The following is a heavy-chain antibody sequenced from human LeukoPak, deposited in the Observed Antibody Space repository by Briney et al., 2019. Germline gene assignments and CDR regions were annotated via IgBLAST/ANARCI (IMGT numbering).Heavy chain of an antibody. Sequence: SETLSLTCAVSGYSISSDYYWGWIRQPPGKGLEWIGNIYHSGSTLYNPSLHSRVTISVDTSKNQFSLRLNSVTAADTAVYYCASMVGATPIDYWGQGTLITVSS. D-gene: IGHD1-26*01. V-gene: IGHV4-38-2*01. CDR3: ASMVGATPIDY. CDR2: IYHSGST. CDR1: GYSISSDYY. J-gene: IGHJ4*02.